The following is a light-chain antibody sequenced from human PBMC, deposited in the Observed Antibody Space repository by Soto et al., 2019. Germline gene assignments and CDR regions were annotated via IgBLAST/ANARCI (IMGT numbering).Light chain of an antibody. CDR3: SSYARSRTYV. V-gene: IGLV2-14*01. J-gene: IGLJ1*01. CDR2: DVS. Sequence: LPRLAYVSRSPRQSIHIYCTGTSSDIGAYNYVSWYQQHPGKAPKLMIYDVSNRPSGVSNRFSGSKSGNTASLTISGLQAEDEADYYCSSYARSRTYVFGTGTKVTVL. CDR1: SSDIGAYNY.